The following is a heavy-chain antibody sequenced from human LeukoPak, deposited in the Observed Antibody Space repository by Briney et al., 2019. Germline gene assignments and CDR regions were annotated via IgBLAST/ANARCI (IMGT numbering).Heavy chain of an antibody. V-gene: IGHV4-59*01. Sequence: KPSETLSLTCAVSGGSISTYYWSWIRQPPGKGLEWIGYIYYSGSTNYNPSLKSRVTTSVDTSKNQFSLKLSSVTAADTAVYYCAGDTGTLVDYWGQGTLVTVSS. CDR1: GGSISTYY. CDR2: IYYSGST. D-gene: IGHD3-16*01. J-gene: IGHJ4*02. CDR3: AGDTGTLVDY.